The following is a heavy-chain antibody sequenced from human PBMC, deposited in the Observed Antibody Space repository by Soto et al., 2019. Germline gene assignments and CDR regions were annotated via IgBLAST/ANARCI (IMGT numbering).Heavy chain of an antibody. CDR3: ARGPLMYNWNHLIYYYYYMDV. V-gene: IGHV1-8*01. Sequence: QVQLVQSGAEVKKPGASVKVSCKASGYTFTSYDINWVRQATGQGLEWMGWMNPNSGNTGYAQKFQGRVTMNRNTSISTAYMELSSLRSEDTAVYYCARGPLMYNWNHLIYYYYYMDVWGKGTTVTVSS. J-gene: IGHJ6*03. CDR2: MNPNSGNT. CDR1: GYTFTSYD. D-gene: IGHD1-20*01.